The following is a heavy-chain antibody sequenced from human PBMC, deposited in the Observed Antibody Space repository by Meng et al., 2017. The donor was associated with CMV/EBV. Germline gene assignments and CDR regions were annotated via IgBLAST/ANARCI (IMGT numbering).Heavy chain of an antibody. CDR2: INHSGST. CDR3: ARGVKVLAGRGRGGLAYYFDY. J-gene: IGHJ4*02. Sequence: ETLSLTCAVYGGSFSGYYWSWIRQPPGKGLEWIGEINHSGSTNYNPSLKSRVTISVDTSKNQFSLKLSSVTAADTAVYYCARGVKVLAGRGRGGLAYYFDYWGQGTLVTVSS. CDR1: GGSFSGYY. V-gene: IGHV4-34*01. D-gene: IGHD2-15*01.